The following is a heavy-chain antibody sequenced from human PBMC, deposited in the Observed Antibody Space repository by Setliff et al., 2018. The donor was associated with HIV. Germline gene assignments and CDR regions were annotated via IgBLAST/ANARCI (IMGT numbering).Heavy chain of an antibody. CDR2: VYPNTGGT. J-gene: IGHJ4*02. CDR1: GYTFTEYY. D-gene: IGHD4-17*01. Sequence: VASVKVSCKASGYTFTEYYIHWVRQAPGQGLEWIGWVYPNTGGTKYGQKFQGRVTMTRDTSISTAYMELSWPTSDDTAIYYCTRSTTADWGQGTMVTVSS. V-gene: IGHV1-2*02. CDR3: TRSTTAD.